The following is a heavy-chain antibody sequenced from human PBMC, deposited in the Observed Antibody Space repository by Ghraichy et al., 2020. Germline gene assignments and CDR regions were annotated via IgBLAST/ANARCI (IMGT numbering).Heavy chain of an antibody. CDR2: IYSGGST. D-gene: IGHD2-21*02. CDR3: ARAYCGGDCYSLPRDAFDI. CDR1: GFTVSSNY. Sequence: GGSLRLSCAASGFTVSSNYMSWVRQAPGKGLEWVSVIYSGGSTYYADSVKGRFTISRDNSKNTLYLQMNSLRAEDTAVYYCARAYCGGDCYSLPRDAFDIWGQGTMVTVSS. J-gene: IGHJ3*02. V-gene: IGHV3-53*01.